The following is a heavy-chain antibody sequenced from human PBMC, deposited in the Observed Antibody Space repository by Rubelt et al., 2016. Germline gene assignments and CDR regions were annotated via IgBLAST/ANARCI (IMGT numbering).Heavy chain of an antibody. J-gene: IGHJ4*02. V-gene: IGHV4-34*01. Sequence: RQPPGKGLEWIGEINRRGTTNNNPSVKSRVAGSPDRSRKQFSLRLNSVTAADTAVYYCARYTALMTGGLFHWGQGTLVTVSS. D-gene: IGHD5-18*01. CDR3: ARYTALMTGGLFH. CDR2: INRRGTT.